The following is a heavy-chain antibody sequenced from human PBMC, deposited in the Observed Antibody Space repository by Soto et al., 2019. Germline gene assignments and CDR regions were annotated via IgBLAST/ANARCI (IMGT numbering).Heavy chain of an antibody. CDR2: ISKSDYT. J-gene: IGHJ4*02. V-gene: IGHV3-21*01. CDR3: AREDSIIIPAVSDF. CDR1: GFAFNNYG. D-gene: IGHD2-2*01. Sequence: GGSLRLSCTVSGFAFNNYGINWVRQAPGQGLEWVSSISKSDYTYYSDSVKGRFTISRDDAKNSVSLQMNTLRVEDTAVYYCAREDSIIIPAVSDFWGQGTLVTVSS.